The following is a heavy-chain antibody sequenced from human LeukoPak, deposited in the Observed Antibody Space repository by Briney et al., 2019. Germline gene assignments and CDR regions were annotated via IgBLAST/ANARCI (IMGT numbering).Heavy chain of an antibody. Sequence: GGSLRPSCAASGFTFSSYAMNWVRQAPGKGPEWVSVISGSGGSTYYADSVKGRFTISRDNSKNTLYLQMNSLRAEDTAVYYCAKRDYYDSSGNYYFYYFDDWGQGTLVTVSS. D-gene: IGHD3-22*01. V-gene: IGHV3-23*01. J-gene: IGHJ4*02. CDR1: GFTFSSYA. CDR3: AKRDYYDSSGNYYFYYFDD. CDR2: ISGSGGST.